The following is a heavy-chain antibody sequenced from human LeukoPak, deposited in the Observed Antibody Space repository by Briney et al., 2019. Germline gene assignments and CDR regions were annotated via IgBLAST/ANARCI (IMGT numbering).Heavy chain of an antibody. J-gene: IGHJ4*02. CDR1: GFSFSTNW. Sequence: GGSLRLSCVASGFSFSTNWMDWVRQAPGKGLEWVANIKRDGSEKNYVDSVKGRFTISRDNAKNSLYLEMNSLRAEDTAVYYCAKEGNWNLDYWGQGALVIVSS. D-gene: IGHD1-1*01. CDR3: AKEGNWNLDY. CDR2: IKRDGSEK. V-gene: IGHV3-7*01.